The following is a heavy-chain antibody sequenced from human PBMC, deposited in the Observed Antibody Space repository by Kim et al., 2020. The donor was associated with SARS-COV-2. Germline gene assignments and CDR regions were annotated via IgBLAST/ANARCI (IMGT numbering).Heavy chain of an antibody. J-gene: IGHJ4*02. CDR3: AREHYYDSSGYFDY. Sequence: SVKVSCKASGGTFSSYAISWVRQAPGQGLEWMGGIIPIFGTANYAQKFQGRVTITADESTSTAYMELSSLRSEDTAVYYCAREHYYDSSGYFDYWGQGTLVTVSS. CDR1: GGTFSSYA. CDR2: IIPIFGTA. V-gene: IGHV1-69*13. D-gene: IGHD3-22*01.